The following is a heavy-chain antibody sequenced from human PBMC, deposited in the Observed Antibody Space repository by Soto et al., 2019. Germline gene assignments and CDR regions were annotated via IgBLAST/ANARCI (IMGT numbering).Heavy chain of an antibody. D-gene: IGHD3-22*01. CDR3: ARGAYYYDSSGLSY. Sequence: SETLSLTCTVSGGSISSSSYYWGWIRQPPGKGLEWIGSIYYSGSTYYNPSLKNRVTISVDTSKNQFSLKLSSVTAEDKAVYYRARGAYYYDSSGLSYWGRGTLVTVSS. J-gene: IGHJ4*02. CDR1: GGSISSSSYY. V-gene: IGHV4-39*01. CDR2: IYYSGST.